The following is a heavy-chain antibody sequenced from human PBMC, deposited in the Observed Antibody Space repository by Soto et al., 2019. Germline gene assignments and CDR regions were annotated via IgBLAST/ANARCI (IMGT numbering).Heavy chain of an antibody. CDR1: WGTIIDLGYR. Sequence: SEPLCLTWTVLWGTIIDLGYRWICIRQHPEKGLEWIGYIYYTGSTNYNPSLRSRVTISRDPSKNQFSLRLSSVTAADTAVYHCTRAGDYTDYFWSDPRCQGTLVTVSS. V-gene: IGHV4-31*02. CDR3: TRAGDYTDYFWSDP. CDR2: IYYTGST. D-gene: IGHD4-17*01. J-gene: IGHJ5*02.